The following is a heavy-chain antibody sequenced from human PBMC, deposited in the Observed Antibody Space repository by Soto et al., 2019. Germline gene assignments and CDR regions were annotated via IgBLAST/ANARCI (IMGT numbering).Heavy chain of an antibody. J-gene: IGHJ4*02. Sequence: LRLSCVASGFTFSSYSMSWVRQAPGKGLEWVSGFRSGGDDGTTYYADSVKGRFTISRDNSKNTLFLQMNSLRAEDTAIYYCAKKVNSGPGSQYFDYWDQGTLVTVSS. CDR3: AKKVNSGPGSQYFDY. V-gene: IGHV3-23*01. CDR2: FRSGGDDGTT. D-gene: IGHD3-10*01. CDR1: GFTFSSYS.